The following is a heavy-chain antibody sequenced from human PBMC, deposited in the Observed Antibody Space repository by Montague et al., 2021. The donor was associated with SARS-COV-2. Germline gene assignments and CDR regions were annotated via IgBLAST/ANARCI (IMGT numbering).Heavy chain of an antibody. D-gene: IGHD3-9*01. J-gene: IGHJ6*02. CDR2: INNSGST. CDR3: ARGRFAVSMIVIVLTGASYCMDV. V-gene: IGHV4-34*01. Sequence: SETLSLTCAVYGGSFSGHYWSWIRQPPGKGLEWIGEINNSGSTNYNPSLKSRVTISVDTSKNQFSLKLHSVTAADTAVYYCARGRFAVSMIVIVLTGASYCMDVWGQGTTVTVSS. CDR1: GGSFSGHY.